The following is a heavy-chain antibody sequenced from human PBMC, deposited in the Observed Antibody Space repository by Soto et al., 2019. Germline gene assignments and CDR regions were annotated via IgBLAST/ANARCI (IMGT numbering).Heavy chain of an antibody. CDR1: GFLFSTYW. V-gene: IGHV3-74*01. CDR3: AIGGGDYNYFDY. CDR2: IKSDGSST. J-gene: IGHJ4*02. D-gene: IGHD2-21*01. Sequence: EVQLVESGGGLVQPGGSLRLSCEASGFLFSTYWMFWVRQAPRKGLLWVSRIKSDGSSTSYADSVKGRFTISRDNAKNTLYLQMTSLRAEDTAVYYCAIGGGDYNYFDYWGQGILFTVSS.